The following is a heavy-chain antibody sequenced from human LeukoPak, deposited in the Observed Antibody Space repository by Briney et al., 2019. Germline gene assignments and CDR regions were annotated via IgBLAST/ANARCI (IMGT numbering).Heavy chain of an antibody. V-gene: IGHV3-11*04. J-gene: IGHJ5*02. CDR1: GFTFTDHY. CDR3: ARDSGPLFDP. D-gene: IGHD7-27*01. CDR2: ISSSGDII. Sequence: GGSLRLSCAASGFTFTDHYMSWVRQAPGKGLEWVSYISSSGDIIYYADSVKGRFTISRDNANNSLYLQMNDLRVEDTAVYFCARDSGPLFDPWGHGTLVTVSS.